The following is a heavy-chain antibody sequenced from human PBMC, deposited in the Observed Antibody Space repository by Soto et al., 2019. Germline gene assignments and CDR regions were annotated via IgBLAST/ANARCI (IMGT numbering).Heavy chain of an antibody. CDR2: IIPIFGTA. D-gene: IGHD6-6*01. V-gene: IGHV1-69*13. CDR3: ASPLYSSSSSPYYYYGMDV. J-gene: IGHJ6*02. Sequence: SVKVSCKASGGTFSSYAISWVRQAPGQGLEWMGGIIPIFGTASYAQKFQGRVTITADESTSTAYMELSSLRSEDTAVYYCASPLYSSSSSPYYYYGMDVWGQGTTVTVSS. CDR1: GGTFSSYA.